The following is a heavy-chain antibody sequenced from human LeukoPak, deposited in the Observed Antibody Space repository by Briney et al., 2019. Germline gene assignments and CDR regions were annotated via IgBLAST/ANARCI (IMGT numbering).Heavy chain of an antibody. CDR3: ARPRATGYDWEY. CDR1: GFTFSSYT. D-gene: IGHD5-12*01. V-gene: IGHV3-21*01. Sequence: GGSLRLSXAASGFTFSSYTMNWVRQAPGKGLEWVSSISSTSSYIYYADSVKGRFTISRDNAKNSLYLQMNSLRAEDTAVYYCARPRATGYDWEYWGQGTLVTVSS. CDR2: ISSTSSYI. J-gene: IGHJ4*02.